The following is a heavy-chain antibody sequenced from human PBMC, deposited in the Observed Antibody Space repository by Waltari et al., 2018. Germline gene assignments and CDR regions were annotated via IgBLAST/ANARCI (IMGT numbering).Heavy chain of an antibody. CDR3: AGGVGADY. D-gene: IGHD1-26*01. CDR2: ISAYNGNT. Sequence: VELVQSGAEVKKPGAAVKVSCQAAGYTFVIYGVSWVRQAPGQGLEWMGWISAYNGNTNYAQKLQGRGTMTTDTSTSTAYMELRSLRSDDTAVYYCAGGVGADYWGQGTLVTVSS. J-gene: IGHJ4*02. CDR1: GYTFVIYG. V-gene: IGHV1-18*01.